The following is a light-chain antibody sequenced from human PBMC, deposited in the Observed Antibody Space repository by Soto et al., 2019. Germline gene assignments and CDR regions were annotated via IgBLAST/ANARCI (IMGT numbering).Light chain of an antibody. J-gene: IGLJ2*01. Sequence: SVLTQPASVCGSPGQSITISCTGTTSDVGRYKFVSWYQHHPGKAPKLLIFEVTNRPSGVSSRFSGSKSGNTASLTISGLQTEDEATYYCGSSTDTDTLVIFGGGTK. CDR1: TSDVGRYKF. V-gene: IGLV2-14*01. CDR2: EVT. CDR3: GSSTDTDTLVI.